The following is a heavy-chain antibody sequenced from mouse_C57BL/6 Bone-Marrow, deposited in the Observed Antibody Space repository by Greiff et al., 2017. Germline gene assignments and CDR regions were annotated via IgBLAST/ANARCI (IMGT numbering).Heavy chain of an antibody. CDR3: ARRWFAY. J-gene: IGHJ3*01. V-gene: IGHV1-55*01. CDR1: GYTFTGYW. Sequence: QVQLQQSGAELMKPGASVKLSCKATGYTFTGYWIEWVKQRPGQGLAWIGDIYPGSGSTNYNEKFKSKATLTVDTSSSTAYMQLSSLTSEDSAVYYCARRWFAYWGQGTLVTVSA. CDR2: IYPGSGST.